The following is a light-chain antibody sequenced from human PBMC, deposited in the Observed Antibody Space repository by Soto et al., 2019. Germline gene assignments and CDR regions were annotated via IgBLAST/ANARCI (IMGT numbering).Light chain of an antibody. J-gene: IGLJ2*01. V-gene: IGLV1-51*01. CDR3: GTWDSSLSAVV. CDR2: DNN. Sequence: QAVLTQPPSVSAAPGQKVTISCSGSNSNIGNNYVSWYQQLPGTAPKLLIYDNNQRPSGTPDRFSGSKSGTSATLGITGLQTGDEADYYCGTWDSSLSAVVFGGGTKLTVL. CDR1: NSNIGNNY.